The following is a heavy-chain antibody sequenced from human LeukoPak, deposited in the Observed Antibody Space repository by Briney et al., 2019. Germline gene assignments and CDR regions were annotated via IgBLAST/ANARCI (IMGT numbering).Heavy chain of an antibody. V-gene: IGHV5-51*01. CDR2: IYPGDSDT. Sequence: GESLKISCKGSGYSFTSYWIGWVRQMPGKGLEWMGIIYPGDSDTRYSPSFQGQVTISADKSISTAYLQWSSLKASDTAMYHCARPPVGSYDAFDIWGQGTMVTVSS. D-gene: IGHD1-26*01. CDR3: ARPPVGSYDAFDI. J-gene: IGHJ3*02. CDR1: GYSFTSYW.